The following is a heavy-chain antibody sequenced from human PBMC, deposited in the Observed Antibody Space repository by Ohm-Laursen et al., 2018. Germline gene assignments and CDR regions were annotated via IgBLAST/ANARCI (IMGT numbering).Heavy chain of an antibody. CDR2: VSGSGTNT. J-gene: IGHJ2*01. CDR3: TKRAGPGLSYWYFDV. V-gene: IGHV3-23*01. D-gene: IGHD3-16*01. Sequence: SLRLSCAASGVTGSSNYMSWVRQAPGKGLEWVSSVSGSGTNTYYTGSVKGRFIISRDNSKNTIHLQMNSLRAEDTALYYCTKRAGPGLSYWYFDVWGHGTLVTVSS. CDR1: GVTGSSNY.